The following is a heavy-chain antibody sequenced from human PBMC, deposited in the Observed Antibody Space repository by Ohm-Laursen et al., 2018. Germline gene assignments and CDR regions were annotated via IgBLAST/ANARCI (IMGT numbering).Heavy chain of an antibody. D-gene: IGHD1-1*01. Sequence: SLRLSCAASGFTSTRHGMHWVRQAPGKALEWVALISYDGGNKYYADFVRGRFTISRDQSKNTMFLQMSNLSFDDTAIHYCARDDSERLYYNYGLDVWGQGTTVTVSS. CDR1: GFTSTRHG. J-gene: IGHJ6*02. CDR3: ARDDSERLYYNYGLDV. V-gene: IGHV3-30*03. CDR2: ISYDGGNK.